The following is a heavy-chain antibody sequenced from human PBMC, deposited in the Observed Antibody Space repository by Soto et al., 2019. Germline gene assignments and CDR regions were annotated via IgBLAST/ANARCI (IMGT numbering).Heavy chain of an antibody. D-gene: IGHD4-17*01. V-gene: IGHV1-18*01. CDR2: ISAHNGNT. CDR1: GYTFTSYG. J-gene: IGHJ3*02. CDR3: SRDSTGTNDDAFDI. Sequence: GASVKVSCKASGYTFTSYGISWVRQAPGQGLEWMGWISAHNGNTNYAQKLQGRVTMTTDTTTSTAYMELRSLRSDDTAVYYCSRDSTGTNDDAFDIWGQGTMVTVSS.